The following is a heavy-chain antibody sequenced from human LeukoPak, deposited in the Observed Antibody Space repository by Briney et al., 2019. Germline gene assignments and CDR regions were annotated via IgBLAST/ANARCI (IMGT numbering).Heavy chain of an antibody. V-gene: IGHV1-69*13. CDR1: GGTLSSYA. Sequence: GASVKVSCTASGGTLSSYAISWVRQAPGQGLEWMGGIIPIFGTANYAQKFQGRVTITADESTSTAYMELSSLRSEDTAVYYCAAGYSSGWYQRSDYWGQGTLVSVSS. CDR2: IIPIFGTA. D-gene: IGHD6-19*01. J-gene: IGHJ4*02. CDR3: AAGYSSGWYQRSDY.